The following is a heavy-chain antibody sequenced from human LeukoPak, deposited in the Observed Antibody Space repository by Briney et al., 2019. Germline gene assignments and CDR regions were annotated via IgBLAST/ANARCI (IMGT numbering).Heavy chain of an antibody. CDR1: GFTFDDYA. V-gene: IGHV3-23*01. D-gene: IGHD6-13*01. CDR2: ISGSGGST. Sequence: GGSLRLSCAASGFTFDDYAMHWVRQAPGKGLEWVSAISGSGGSTYYADSVKGRFTISRDNSKNTLYLQMNSLRAEDTAVYYCAKALYSSSWYAENDAFDIWGQGTMVTVSS. J-gene: IGHJ3*02. CDR3: AKALYSSSWYAENDAFDI.